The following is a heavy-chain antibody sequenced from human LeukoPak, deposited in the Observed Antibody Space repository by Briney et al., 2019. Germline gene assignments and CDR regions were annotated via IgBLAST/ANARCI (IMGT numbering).Heavy chain of an antibody. CDR1: GFTFDDYG. V-gene: IGHV3-20*04. Sequence: GGSRRLSCAASGFTFDDYGMSWVRQAPGKGLEWVSGINWNSGSTGYADSVKGRFTISRDNSKNTLYLQMNSLRAEDTAVYYCAKIYPPRPVRPRTNWFDPWGQGTLVTVSS. CDR3: AKIYPPRPVRPRTNWFDP. J-gene: IGHJ5*02. CDR2: INWNSGST. D-gene: IGHD3-10*01.